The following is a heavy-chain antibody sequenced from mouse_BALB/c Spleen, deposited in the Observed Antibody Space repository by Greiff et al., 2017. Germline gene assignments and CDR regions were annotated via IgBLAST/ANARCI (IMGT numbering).Heavy chain of an antibody. Sequence: EVQVVESGGGLVQPGGSLKLSCAASGFTFSSYGMSWVRQTPDKRLELVATINSNGGSTYYPDSVKGRFTISRDNAKNTLYLQMSSLKSEDTAMYYCARGRAAYWGQGTLVTVSA. CDR2: INSNGGST. V-gene: IGHV5-6-3*01. CDR1: GFTFSSYG. J-gene: IGHJ3*01. D-gene: IGHD3-3*01. CDR3: ARGRAAY.